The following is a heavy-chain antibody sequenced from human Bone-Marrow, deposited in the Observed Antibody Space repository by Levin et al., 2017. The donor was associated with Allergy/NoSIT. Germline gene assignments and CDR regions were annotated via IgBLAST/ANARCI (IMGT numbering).Heavy chain of an antibody. J-gene: IGHJ3*02. CDR2: INNDGRST. CDR3: ARDIGDAFDI. Sequence: GESLKISCAASGFTFSSYWMHWVRQAPGKGLVWVSRINNDGRSTRYADSVKGRFTISRDNAKNTLYMQTNSLRVEDTAVYYCARDIGDAFDIWGQGTMVTVSS. D-gene: IGHD1-26*01. V-gene: IGHV3-74*01. CDR1: GFTFSSYW.